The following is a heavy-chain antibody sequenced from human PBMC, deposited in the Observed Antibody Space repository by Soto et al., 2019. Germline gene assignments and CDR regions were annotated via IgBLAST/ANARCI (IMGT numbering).Heavy chain of an antibody. CDR3: AKDQGSSWYEIDY. CDR2: ISGSGGST. D-gene: IGHD6-13*01. V-gene: IGHV3-23*01. Sequence: GSVSLSSGASAFTFSNYAVTWLRQAPGKGLEWVSTISGSGGSTYYADSVKGRFTISRDNSKNTLYLQMNSLRAEDTAVYYCAKDQGSSWYEIDYWGQGTLVTVSS. CDR1: AFTFSNYA. J-gene: IGHJ4*02.